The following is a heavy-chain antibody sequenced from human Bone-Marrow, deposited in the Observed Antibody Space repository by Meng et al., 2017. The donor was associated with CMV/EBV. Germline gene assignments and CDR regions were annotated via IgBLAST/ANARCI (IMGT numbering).Heavy chain of an antibody. V-gene: IGHV1-8*03. D-gene: IGHD5-18*01. Sequence: SSASAFTSYDIDLVRQPPGPGLECMGWMNPNSGTTSSAQEFQGRVTITRTTSISAAYMELSSLRSEDTAVYYCARGRRVYRDWFDPWGQGTLVTVSS. J-gene: IGHJ5*02. CDR2: MNPNSGTT. CDR3: ARGRRVYRDWFDP. CDR1: ASAFTSYD.